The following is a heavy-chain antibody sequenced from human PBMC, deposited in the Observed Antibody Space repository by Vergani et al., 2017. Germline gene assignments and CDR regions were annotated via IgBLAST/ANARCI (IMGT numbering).Heavy chain of an antibody. CDR2: IDYSGST. D-gene: IGHD6-13*01. J-gene: IGHJ4*02. CDR3: ARAPLGGYSSSWDGELYYFDY. V-gene: IGHV4-31*03. Sequence: QVQLQESGPGLVKPSQTLSLTCTVSGGTISSGGYYWSWIRQHPGKGLEWIWYIDYSGSTYYNPSLKSRVTISVDTAKNQCSLKLSSVTAADTDVYYCARAPLGGYSSSWDGELYYFDYWGQGTLVTVSS. CDR1: GGTISSGGYY.